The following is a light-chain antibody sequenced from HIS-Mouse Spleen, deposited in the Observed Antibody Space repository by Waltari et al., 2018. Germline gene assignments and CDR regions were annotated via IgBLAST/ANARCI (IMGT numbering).Light chain of an antibody. CDR3: CSYAGSYTGV. Sequence: QSALTQPRSVSGSPGQSVTISCTGTSSDVGVYNYFSWYQQHPGKAPKLMIYDVSKRPSGVPDRFSGSKSGNTASLTISGLQAEDEADYYCCSYAGSYTGVFGTGTKVTVL. CDR2: DVS. V-gene: IGLV2-11*02. J-gene: IGLJ1*01. CDR1: SSDVGVYNY.